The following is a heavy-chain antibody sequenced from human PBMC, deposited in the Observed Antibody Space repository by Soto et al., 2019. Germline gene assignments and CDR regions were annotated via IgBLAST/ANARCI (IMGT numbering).Heavy chain of an antibody. CDR1: GYSISSGYY. CDR2: IYHSGST. D-gene: IGHD6-13*01. V-gene: IGHV4-38-2*02. CDR3: ARDLKTYSSSWPFDY. Sequence: SETLSLTCAVSGYSISSGYYWGWIRQPPGKGLEWIGSIYHSGSTYYNPSLKSRVTISVDTSKNQFSLKLSSVTAADTAVYYCARDLKTYSSSWPFDYWGQGTLVTVS. J-gene: IGHJ4*02.